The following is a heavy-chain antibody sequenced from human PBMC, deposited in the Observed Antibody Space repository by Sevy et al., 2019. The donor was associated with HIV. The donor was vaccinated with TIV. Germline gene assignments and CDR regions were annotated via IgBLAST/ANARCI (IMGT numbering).Heavy chain of an antibody. Sequence: SETLSLTCTVSGGSISSYYWTWIRQTPGKGLEWIGYIYYSGRTNYNPSLQGRVAISSDTSKNQFSLKLSSVTAADTAVYYCARALAEYYYAMDVWGQGTTVTVSS. CDR2: IYYSGRT. CDR1: GGSISSYY. V-gene: IGHV4-59*01. CDR3: ARALAEYYYAMDV. J-gene: IGHJ6*02.